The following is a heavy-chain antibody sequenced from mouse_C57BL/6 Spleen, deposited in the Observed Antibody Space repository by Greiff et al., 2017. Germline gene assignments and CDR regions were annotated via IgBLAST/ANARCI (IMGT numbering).Heavy chain of an antibody. CDR2: INPSSGYT. J-gene: IGHJ3*01. Sequence: QVQLKASGAELARPGASVKMSCKASGYTFTSYTMHWVKQRPGQGLEWIGYINPSSGYTKYNQKFKDKATLTADKSSSTAYMQLSSLTSEVSAVYYCARNDGYLPEFAYWGQGTLVTVSA. CDR3: ARNDGYLPEFAY. CDR1: GYTFTSYT. V-gene: IGHV1-4*01. D-gene: IGHD2-3*01.